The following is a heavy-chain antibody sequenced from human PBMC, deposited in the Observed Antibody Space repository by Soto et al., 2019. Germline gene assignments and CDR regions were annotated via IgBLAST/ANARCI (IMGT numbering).Heavy chain of an antibody. J-gene: IGHJ6*02. CDR1: GGTFSSYA. D-gene: IGHD2-2*01. Sequence: SVKVSCKASGGTFSSYAISWVRQAPGQGLEWMGGIIPIFGTANYAQKFQGRVTITADESTSTAYMELSSLRSEDTAVYYCARVRGPIVVVPASTDYYYGMDVWGQGTTVTVSS. CDR2: IIPIFGTA. CDR3: ARVRGPIVVVPASTDYYYGMDV. V-gene: IGHV1-69*13.